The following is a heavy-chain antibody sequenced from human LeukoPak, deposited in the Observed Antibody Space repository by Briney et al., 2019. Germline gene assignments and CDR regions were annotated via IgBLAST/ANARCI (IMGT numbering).Heavy chain of an antibody. CDR1: GYSFTSYW. V-gene: IGHV5-51*01. J-gene: IGHJ4*02. D-gene: IGHD3-10*02. Sequence: GESLKISCKGSGYSFTSYWIGWVRPMPGKGLEWMGIIYPGDSDTRYSPSFQGQVTISADKSISTAYLQWSSLKASDTAMYYCARLMWGDVRGVIETHFDYWGQGTLVTVSS. CDR2: IYPGDSDT. CDR3: ARLMWGDVRGVIETHFDY.